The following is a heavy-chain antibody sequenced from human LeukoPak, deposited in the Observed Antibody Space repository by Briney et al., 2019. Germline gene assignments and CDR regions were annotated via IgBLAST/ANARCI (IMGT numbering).Heavy chain of an antibody. V-gene: IGHV3-30*19. J-gene: IGHJ3*02. CDR3: ARESHRLSKAYLPDAFDI. CDR1: GFTFSTYG. CDR2: ISYDGSNK. Sequence: PGGSLRLSCAASGFTFSTYGMHWVRQDPGKGLEWVAVISYDGSNKYYADSVKGRFTISRDNSKNTLYLQMNSLRAEDTAVYYCARESHRLSKAYLPDAFDIWGQGTMVTVSS.